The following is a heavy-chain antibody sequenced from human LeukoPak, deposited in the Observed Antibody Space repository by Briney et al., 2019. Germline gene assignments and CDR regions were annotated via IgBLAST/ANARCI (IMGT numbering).Heavy chain of an antibody. CDR1: GFTFSGYT. CDR2: ITSSSSYI. J-gene: IGHJ4*02. Sequence: PGGSLRLSCAASGFTFSGYTMNWVRQAPGKGLEWVSSITSSSSYIYYADSVKGRFIISRDNAKNSLFLQMNSLRAEDTAVYYCARDGDSSGYGRYKYYFDYWGQGTLVTVSS. CDR3: ARDGDSSGYGRYKYYFDY. D-gene: IGHD3-22*01. V-gene: IGHV3-21*01.